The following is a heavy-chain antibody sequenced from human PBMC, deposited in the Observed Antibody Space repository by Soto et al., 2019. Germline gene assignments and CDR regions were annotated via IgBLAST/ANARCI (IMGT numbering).Heavy chain of an antibody. CDR2: IIPIFGTA. J-gene: IGHJ6*02. CDR1: GGTFSSYA. CDR3: ARAARWYYYDSSGYPPIGMDV. D-gene: IGHD3-22*01. Sequence: SVKVSCKASGGTFSSYAISWVRQAPGQGLEWMGGIIPIFGTANYAQKFQGRVTITADESTSTAYMELSSLRSEDTAAYYCARAARWYYYDSSGYPPIGMDVWGQGTTVTVSS. V-gene: IGHV1-69*13.